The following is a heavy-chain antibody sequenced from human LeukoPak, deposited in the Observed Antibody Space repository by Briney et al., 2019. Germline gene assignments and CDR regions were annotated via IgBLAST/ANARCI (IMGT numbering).Heavy chain of an antibody. J-gene: IGHJ4*02. CDR2: IKQDGSVK. CDR3: AKDSYSRGDY. V-gene: IGHV3-7*01. Sequence: GWSLRLSCAASGLTFSSHWMSWVRQAPGKGLEWVANIKQDGSVKTYVDSVKGRFTISRDNAKNSLYLQMNSLRAEDTAVYYCAKDSYSRGDYWGQGTLVTVSS. CDR1: GLTFSSHW. D-gene: IGHD6-13*01.